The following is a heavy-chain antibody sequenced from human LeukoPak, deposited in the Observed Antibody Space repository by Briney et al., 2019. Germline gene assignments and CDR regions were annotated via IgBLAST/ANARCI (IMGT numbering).Heavy chain of an antibody. V-gene: IGHV4-34*01. CDR1: GGSFSGYY. Sequence: SETLSLTCAVYGGSFSGYYWSWIRQLPGKGLEWIGEINHSGSTNYNPSLKSRVTISVDTSKNQFSLKLSSVTAADTAVYYCARGPKRITMVRGVIRPFDYWGQGTLVTVSS. D-gene: IGHD3-10*01. CDR2: INHSGST. J-gene: IGHJ4*02. CDR3: ARGPKRITMVRGVIRPFDY.